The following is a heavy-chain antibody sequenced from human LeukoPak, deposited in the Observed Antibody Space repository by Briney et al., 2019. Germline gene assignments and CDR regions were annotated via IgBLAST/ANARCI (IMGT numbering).Heavy chain of an antibody. CDR2: IYTSGST. CDR1: GGSISSYY. CDR3: ARKPLAPYPLNDAFDI. Sequence: SETLSLTCTVSGGSISSYYWSWIRQPAGKGLEWIGRIYTSGSTNYNPSLKSRVTISVDTSKNQFSLKLSSVTAADTAVYYCARKPLAPYPLNDAFDIWGQGTMVTVSS. J-gene: IGHJ3*02. V-gene: IGHV4-4*07. D-gene: IGHD1-14*01.